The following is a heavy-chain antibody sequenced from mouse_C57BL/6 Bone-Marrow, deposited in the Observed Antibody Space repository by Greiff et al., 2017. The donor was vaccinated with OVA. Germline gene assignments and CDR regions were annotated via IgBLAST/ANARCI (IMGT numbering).Heavy chain of an antibody. CDR2: ISSGGDYI. Sequence: DVKLQESGEGLVKPGGSLKLSCAASGFTFSSYAMSWVRQTPEKRLEWVAYISSGGDYIYYADTVKGRFTISRDNARNTLYLQMSSLKSEDTAMYYCTRIGACDGYGGFAYWGQGTLVTVSA. D-gene: IGHD2-3*01. CDR1: GFTFSSYA. CDR3: TRIGACDGYGGFAY. J-gene: IGHJ3*01. V-gene: IGHV5-9-1*02.